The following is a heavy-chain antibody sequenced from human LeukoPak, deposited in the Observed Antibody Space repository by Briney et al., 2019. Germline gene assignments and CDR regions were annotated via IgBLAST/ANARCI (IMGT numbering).Heavy chain of an antibody. CDR3: ARTYRSSSPDAFDI. Sequence: ASVKVSCKASGYTFTGYYMHWVLQAPGQGLEGMGWINPNSGGTNYAQKFQGRVTMTRDTSISTAYMELSRLRSDDTDVYYCARTYRSSSPDAFDIWGQGTMVTVSS. CDR1: GYTFTGYY. V-gene: IGHV1-2*02. J-gene: IGHJ3*02. D-gene: IGHD6-6*01. CDR2: INPNSGGT.